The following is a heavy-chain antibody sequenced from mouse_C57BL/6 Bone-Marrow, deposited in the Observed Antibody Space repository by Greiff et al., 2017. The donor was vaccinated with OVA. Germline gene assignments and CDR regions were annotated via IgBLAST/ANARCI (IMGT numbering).Heavy chain of an antibody. CDR2: IHPSASDT. J-gene: IGHJ2*01. D-gene: IGHD1-1*01. CDR3: APHYCSSSSIFDD. Sequence: VQLQQPGAELVKPGASVKVSCKASGYTFTSYWMHWVKQRPGQGLEWIGRIHPSASDTNYNQKFKGKATLTVDKSSSTAYMQLSSQTSEDFAVYYCAPHYCSSSSIFDDWGQGTTLTVSS. V-gene: IGHV1-74*01. CDR1: GYTFTSYW.